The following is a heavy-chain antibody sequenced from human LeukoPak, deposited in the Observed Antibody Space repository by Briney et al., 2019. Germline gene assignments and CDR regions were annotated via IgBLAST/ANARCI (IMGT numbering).Heavy chain of an antibody. CDR2: ISYDGSNK. CDR3: ARSGRVTYYYYMDV. Sequence: GRSLRLSCAASGFTFSSYAMHWVRQAPGKGLKWVAVISYDGSNKYYADSVKGRFTISRDNSKNTLYLQMNSLRAEDTAVYYCARSGRVTYYYYMDVWGKGTTVTVSS. CDR1: GFTFSSYA. D-gene: IGHD3/OR15-3a*01. J-gene: IGHJ6*03. V-gene: IGHV3-30*01.